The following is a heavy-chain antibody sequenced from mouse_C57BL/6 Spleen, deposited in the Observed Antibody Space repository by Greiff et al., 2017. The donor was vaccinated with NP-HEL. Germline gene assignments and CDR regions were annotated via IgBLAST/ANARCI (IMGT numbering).Heavy chain of an antibody. CDR1: GYAFSSYW. J-gene: IGHJ2*01. V-gene: IGHV1-80*01. D-gene: IGHD2-4*01. Sequence: VQRVESGAELVKPGASVKISCKASGYAFSSYWMNWVKQRPGKGLEWIGQIYPGDGDTNYNGKFKGKATLTADKSSSTAYMQLSSLTSEDSAVYFCAIYYDYASGGYWGQGTTLTVSS. CDR2: IYPGDGDT. CDR3: AIYYDYASGGY.